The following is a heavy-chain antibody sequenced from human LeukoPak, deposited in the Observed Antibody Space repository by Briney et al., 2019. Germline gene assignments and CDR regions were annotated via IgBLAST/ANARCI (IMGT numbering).Heavy chain of an antibody. V-gene: IGHV1-18*01. CDR1: GYTFTSYA. D-gene: IGHD3-10*01. CDR2: ISADTHNT. J-gene: IGHJ4*02. Sequence: ASVKVSCKASGYTFTSYAMHWVRQAPGQRLEWMGWISADTHNTIYAQNLQARVTMTTDTSTTTAYMELRSLTSDDTAVYYCARGAWGQVTFTYWGQGTLVTVSS. CDR3: ARGAWGQVTFTY.